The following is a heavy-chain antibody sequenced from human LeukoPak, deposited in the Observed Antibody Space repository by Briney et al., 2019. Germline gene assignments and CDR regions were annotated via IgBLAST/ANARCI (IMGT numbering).Heavy chain of an antibody. V-gene: IGHV3-48*03. D-gene: IGHD6-13*01. CDR1: GFTFSSYE. J-gene: IGHJ4*02. CDR2: ISSSGSTI. Sequence: PGGSLRLSCAASGFTFSSYEMNWVRQAPGKGLEWVSYISSSGSTIYYADSVKGRFTISRDNAKNSLYLQMNSLRAEDTAVYYCARQGEGIFSLGYSSDYWGQGTLVTVSS. CDR3: ARQGEGIFSLGYSSDY.